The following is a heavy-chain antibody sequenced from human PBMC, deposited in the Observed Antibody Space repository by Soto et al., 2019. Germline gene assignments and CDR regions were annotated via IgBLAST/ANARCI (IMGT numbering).Heavy chain of an antibody. J-gene: IGHJ4*02. D-gene: IGHD3-10*01. CDR1: GGSISSYY. Sequence: PSETLSLTCTVSGGSISSYYWSWIRQPPGKGLEWIGYIYYSGSTNYNPSLKSRVTISVDTSKNQFSLKLSSVTAADTAVYYCASLKGSYYYGPGSYFDYWGQGTVVTVSS. CDR3: ASLKGSYYYGPGSYFDY. V-gene: IGHV4-59*01. CDR2: IYYSGST.